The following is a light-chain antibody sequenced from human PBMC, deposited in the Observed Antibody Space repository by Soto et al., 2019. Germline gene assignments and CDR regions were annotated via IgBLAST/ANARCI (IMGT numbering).Light chain of an antibody. CDR2: TNS. J-gene: IGLJ1*01. Sequence: QLVLTQPPSASGTPGQSVTISCSGSSSSIGSNSVNWYQQLPRTAPKVLIYTNSQRPSGVPDRFSGSKSGTSASLAISGLQPEDEADYYCAAWDGSLNVYVFGTGTKLTVL. V-gene: IGLV1-44*01. CDR3: AAWDGSLNVYV. CDR1: SSSIGSNS.